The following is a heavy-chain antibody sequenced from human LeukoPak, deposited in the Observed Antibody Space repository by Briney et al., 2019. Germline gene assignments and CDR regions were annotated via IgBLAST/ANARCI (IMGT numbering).Heavy chain of an antibody. CDR3: ARINGDYLIDY. CDR2: IHHSGST. V-gene: IGHV4-38-2*01. Sequence: SETLSLTCAVSIYSISSGYYWGWIRQPPGKGLEWIGSIHHSGSTDYNPSLKSRVTISVDTSNNQFSLKLTSVTAADTALYYCARINGDYLIDYWGQGTLVTVSS. CDR1: IYSISSGYY. J-gene: IGHJ4*02. D-gene: IGHD4-17*01.